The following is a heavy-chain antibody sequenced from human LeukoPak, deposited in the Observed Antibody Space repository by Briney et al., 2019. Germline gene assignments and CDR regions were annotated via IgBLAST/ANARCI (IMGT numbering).Heavy chain of an antibody. V-gene: IGHV3-7*03. CDR1: GFTFSSYW. CDR2: IKQDGSEK. CDR3: AKPITPYYYYYYGMDV. Sequence: PGGSLRLSCAASGFTFSSYWMSWVRQAPGKGLEWVANIKQDGSEKYYVDSVKGRFTISRDNAKNSLYLQMNSLRAEDTAVYYCAKPITPYYYYYYGMDVWGQGTTVTVSS. J-gene: IGHJ6*02. D-gene: IGHD1-20*01.